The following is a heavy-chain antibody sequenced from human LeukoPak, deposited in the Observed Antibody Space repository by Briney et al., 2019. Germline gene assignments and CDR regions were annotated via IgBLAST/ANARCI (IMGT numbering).Heavy chain of an antibody. CDR2: IYYSGTT. D-gene: IGHD1-1*01. Sequence: SETLTLTRTVSDGSISSHYWSWIRQPPGKGLEWIGYIYYSGTTNYNPSLKSRVTISLDTSKNHFSLRLSSVTAADTAVYYCARVETYRYYFDYWGQGTLATVSS. CDR3: ARVETYRYYFDY. V-gene: IGHV4-59*11. CDR1: DGSISSHY. J-gene: IGHJ4*02.